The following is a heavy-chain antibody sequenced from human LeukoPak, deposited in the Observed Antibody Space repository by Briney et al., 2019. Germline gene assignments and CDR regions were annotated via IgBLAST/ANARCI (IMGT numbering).Heavy chain of an antibody. J-gene: IGHJ4*02. CDR1: GFTFSTYS. Sequence: PGGSLRLSCAASGFTFSTYSMNWVRQAPGKGLEWVSSISSSSNYICYADSVKGRFTISRDNAKNSLYLQMNSLRAEDTAVYYCARGDTAMVPCYWGQGTLVTVSS. CDR2: ISSSSNYI. CDR3: ARGDTAMVPCY. V-gene: IGHV3-21*01. D-gene: IGHD5-18*01.